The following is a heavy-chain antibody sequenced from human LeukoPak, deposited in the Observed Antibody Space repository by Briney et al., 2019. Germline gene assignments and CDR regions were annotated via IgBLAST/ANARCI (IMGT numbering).Heavy chain of an antibody. CDR3: ARGWDSSGLDY. Sequence: GGSLRLSCAASGFTFSSNYMSWVRQAPGKGLEWVSVIYSGGSTFYADSVKGRFTIPRDNSKNTLYLQMNSLRAEDTAVYYCARGWDSSGLDYWGQGTLVTVSS. CDR1: GFTFSSNY. J-gene: IGHJ4*02. CDR2: IYSGGST. V-gene: IGHV3-53*01. D-gene: IGHD3-22*01.